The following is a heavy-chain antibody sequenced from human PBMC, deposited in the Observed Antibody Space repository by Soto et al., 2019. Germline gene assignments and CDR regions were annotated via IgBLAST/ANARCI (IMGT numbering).Heavy chain of an antibody. V-gene: IGHV3-21*01. CDR3: ARGRHSSGYYSDY. D-gene: IGHD3-22*01. Sequence: GGSLRLSCAASGFTFSSYSMNWVRQAPGKGLEWVSSISSSSSYIYYADSVEGRFTISRDNAKNSLYLQMNSLRAEDTAVYYCARGRHSSGYYSDYWGQGTLVTVSS. CDR2: ISSSSSYI. J-gene: IGHJ4*02. CDR1: GFTFSSYS.